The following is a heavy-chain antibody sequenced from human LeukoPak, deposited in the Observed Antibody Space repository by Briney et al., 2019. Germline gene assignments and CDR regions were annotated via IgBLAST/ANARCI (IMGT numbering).Heavy chain of an antibody. CDR2: INHSGST. CDR1: GGSISSSSYY. D-gene: IGHD4-17*01. J-gene: IGHJ5*02. V-gene: IGHV4-39*01. Sequence: PSETLSLTCKVSGGSISSSSYYWSWIRQPPGKGLEWIGEINHSGSTNYSPSLKSRVTISVDTSKNQFSLKLSSVTAADTAVYYCARHYFSTLTTLLRGVKKQKSRFDPWGQGTLVTVSS. CDR3: ARHYFSTLTTLLRGVKKQKSRFDP.